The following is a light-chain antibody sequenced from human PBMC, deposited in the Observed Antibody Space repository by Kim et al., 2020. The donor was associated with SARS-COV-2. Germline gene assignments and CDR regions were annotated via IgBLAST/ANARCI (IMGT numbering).Light chain of an antibody. V-gene: IGKV3-15*01. J-gene: IGKJ1*01. CDR3: QQYNNWPRT. CDR2: GAS. Sequence: VSPGDRATLSGRASQSINGNLACYQQKPGQAPMLLIYGASTRATGTPARFSGSGSGTEFTLTISSLQSEDFAVYSCQQYNNWPRTFGQGTKVYIK. CDR1: QSINGN.